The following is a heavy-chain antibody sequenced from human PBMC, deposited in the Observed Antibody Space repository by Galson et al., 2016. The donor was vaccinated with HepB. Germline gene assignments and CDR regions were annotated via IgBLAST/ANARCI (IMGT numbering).Heavy chain of an antibody. CDR2: TTPILGAV. V-gene: IGHV1-69*04. D-gene: IGHD5-18*01. CDR1: GGTFSSYV. CDR3: AREARGATCIQAYYLDL. Sequence: SVKVSCKASGGTFSSYVITWVRQTPGQGLECMGRTTPILGAVNYPQKFQDRVTITADKSTTTTYLELSSLRSEDTAVYYCAREARGATCIQAYYLDLWGQGTLVNVSS. J-gene: IGHJ4*02.